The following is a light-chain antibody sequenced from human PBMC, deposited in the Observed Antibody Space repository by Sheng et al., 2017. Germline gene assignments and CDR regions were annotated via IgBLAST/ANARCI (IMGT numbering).Light chain of an antibody. V-gene: IGLV2-14*03. CDR1: SSDVGGYNY. Sequence: QSALTQPASVSGSPGQSITISCTGTSSDVGGYNYVSWYQQHPGKVPKLMIYDVSNRPSGVSSRFSGSKSGNTASLTISGLQAEDEADYYCSSYTSTSTLVLFGGGTKLTVL. J-gene: IGLJ2*01. CDR3: SSYTSTSTLVL. CDR2: DVS.